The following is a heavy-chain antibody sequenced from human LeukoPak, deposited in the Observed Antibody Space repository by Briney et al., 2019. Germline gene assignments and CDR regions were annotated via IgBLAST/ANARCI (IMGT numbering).Heavy chain of an antibody. Sequence: GGSLRLSCAASGFTFSNYAMSWVRQAPGKGLEWVSVISGSGGNTYYADSVKGRFTISRDNSKNTLFLQMNSLRAEDTAVYYCAKSITTMTTGGAFDIWGQGTMVTVSS. CDR3: AKSITTMTTGGAFDI. D-gene: IGHD4-17*01. J-gene: IGHJ3*02. V-gene: IGHV3-23*01. CDR1: GFTFSNYA. CDR2: ISGSGGNT.